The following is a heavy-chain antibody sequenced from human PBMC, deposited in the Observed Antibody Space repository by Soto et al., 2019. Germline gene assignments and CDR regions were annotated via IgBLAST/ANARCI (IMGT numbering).Heavy chain of an antibody. D-gene: IGHD2-21*01. CDR2: VYYSGST. CDR3: ARTRMIESWIDY. J-gene: IGHJ4*01. V-gene: IGHV4-59*01. CDR1: VYSISTYY. Sequence: PSETLSLTCDVSVYSISTYYWSWMRQPPGKGLEWIGYVYYSGSTLYNPSLESRVTMSIDMSKKQVSLKLTSVIAADTAVYYCARTRMIESWIDYWGHGTLVTVSS.